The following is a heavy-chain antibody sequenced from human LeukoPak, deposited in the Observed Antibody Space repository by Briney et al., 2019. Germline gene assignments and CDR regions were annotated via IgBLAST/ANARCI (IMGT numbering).Heavy chain of an antibody. CDR3: ASSQYSSSPTDY. D-gene: IGHD6-6*01. CDR1: GYTFTGYY. CDR2: INPNSGGT. Sequence: ASVKVSCKASGYTFTGYYMHWVRQAPGQGLEWMGRINPNSGGTNYAQKFQGRVTLTRDTSISTAYMELSRLRSDDTAVYYCASSQYSSSPTDYWGQGTLVTVSS. V-gene: IGHV1-2*06. J-gene: IGHJ4*02.